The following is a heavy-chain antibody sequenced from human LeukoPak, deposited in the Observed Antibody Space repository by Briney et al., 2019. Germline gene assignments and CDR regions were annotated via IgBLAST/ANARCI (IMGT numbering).Heavy chain of an antibody. CDR2: IYSDGTT. CDR1: GFTLRVNY. Sequence: GGSLRLSCVASGFTLRVNYMTWIRQTPGRGLEWVSVIYSDGTTKYADSARGRFTISRDNSKSVVYLQMDRLRAEDTAVYYCARCKGGWSDHFYGMDVWGQGTTVTVSS. J-gene: IGHJ6*02. D-gene: IGHD6-19*01. V-gene: IGHV3-53*01. CDR3: ARCKGGWSDHFYGMDV.